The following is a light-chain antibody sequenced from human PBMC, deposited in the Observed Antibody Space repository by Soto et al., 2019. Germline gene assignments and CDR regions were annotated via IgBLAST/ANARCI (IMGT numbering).Light chain of an antibody. CDR3: QQYTTYWT. Sequence: SHRTQSPARLSAAVGDRVTITCRASQTISHWLAWYQQKPGKAPKLLIFDASNLENGVPSRFSGSGSGTEFTLTIPGLQPDDFATYYCQQYTTYWTFGQGTKVDI. CDR2: DAS. V-gene: IGKV1-5*01. J-gene: IGKJ1*01. CDR1: QTISHW.